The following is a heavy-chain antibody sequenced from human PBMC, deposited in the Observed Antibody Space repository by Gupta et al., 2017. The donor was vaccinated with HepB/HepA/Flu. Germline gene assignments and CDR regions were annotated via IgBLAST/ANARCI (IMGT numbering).Heavy chain of an antibody. CDR1: GFTFRTYS. J-gene: IGHJ4*02. CDR3: ARDYCRGCSCYQLGDY. Sequence: EVQLVESGGGLVKPGGSLRLSRAASGFTFRTYSMNWVRQAPVKGLEWVSTRGSSGKFVYYADSVKGRFTLSRDNAKNSLFLQMNSLRAEDTAVYYCARDYCRGCSCYQLGDYWGQGTLVTVSS. D-gene: IGHD2-15*01. CDR2: RGSSGKFV. V-gene: IGHV3-21*01.